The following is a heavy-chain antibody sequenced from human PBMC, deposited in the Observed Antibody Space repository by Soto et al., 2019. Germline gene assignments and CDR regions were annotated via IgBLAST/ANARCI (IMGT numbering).Heavy chain of an antibody. D-gene: IGHD2-21*02. CDR3: ARSGGDYHYSYGMDV. J-gene: IGHJ6*02. V-gene: IGHV3-74*01. CDR1: GFTFNTYW. CDR2: INSDESST. Sequence: VGSLRLSCAASGFTFNTYWMNWVRQVPGKGLVWVSRINSDESSTAYADSVKGRFTISRDNAKNSLYLQMNSLRAEDTAVYYCARSGGDYHYSYGMDVWGQGTTVTVSS.